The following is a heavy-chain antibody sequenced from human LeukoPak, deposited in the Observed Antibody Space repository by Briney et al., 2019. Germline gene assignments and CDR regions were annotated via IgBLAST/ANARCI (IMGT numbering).Heavy chain of an antibody. J-gene: IGHJ3*02. CDR2: NSSNGGST. Sequence: GGSLRLSCAASGFTFSSYAMHWVRQAPGKGLEYVSANSSNGGSTYYANSVEGRFTISRDNSKNTLYLQMGSLRAEDMAVYYCASSEGYCSSTSCLGPYAFDIWGQGTMVTVSS. D-gene: IGHD2-2*01. CDR1: GFTFSSYA. CDR3: ASSEGYCSSTSCLGPYAFDI. V-gene: IGHV3-64*01.